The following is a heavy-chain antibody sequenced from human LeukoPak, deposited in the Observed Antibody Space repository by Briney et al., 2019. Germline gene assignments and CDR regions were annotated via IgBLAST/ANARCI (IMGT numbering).Heavy chain of an antibody. J-gene: IGHJ4*02. V-gene: IGHV1-46*01. CDR2: INPSGGST. D-gene: IGHD5-18*01. CDR3: ARVYSYGSYYFDY. CDR1: GGTFSSYA. Sequence: ASVKVSCTASGGTFSSYAISWVRQPPGQGLEWMGIINPSGGSTSYAQEFQGRVTMTRDTSTSTVYMELSSLRSEDTAVYYCARVYSYGSYYFDYWGQGTLVTVSS.